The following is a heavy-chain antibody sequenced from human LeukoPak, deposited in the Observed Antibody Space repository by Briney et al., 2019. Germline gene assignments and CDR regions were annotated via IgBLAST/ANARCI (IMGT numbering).Heavy chain of an antibody. Sequence: SVKVSCKASGGTSSSYAISWVRQAPGQGLEWMGRIIPILGIANYAQKFQGRVTITADKSTSTAYMELSSLRSEDTAVYYCARDRVDTAMVFDYWGQGTLVTVSS. V-gene: IGHV1-69*04. CDR1: GGTSSSYA. J-gene: IGHJ4*02. D-gene: IGHD5-18*01. CDR3: ARDRVDTAMVFDY. CDR2: IIPILGIA.